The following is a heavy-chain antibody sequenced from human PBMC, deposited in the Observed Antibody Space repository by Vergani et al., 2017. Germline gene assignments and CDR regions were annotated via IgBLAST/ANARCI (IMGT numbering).Heavy chain of an antibody. CDR2: IIPILGIA. V-gene: IGHV1-69*04. CDR3: AYCGGDCYSPYYYYYYYMDV. J-gene: IGHJ6*03. D-gene: IGHD2-21*01. Sequence: QVQLVQSGAEVKKPGSSVKVSCKASGGTFSSYAISWVRQAPGQGLEWMGRIIPILGIANYAQKFQGRVTITADKSTSTAYMELSSLRSEDTAVYYCAYCGGDCYSPYYYYYYYMDVWGKGTTVTVSS. CDR1: GGTFSSYA.